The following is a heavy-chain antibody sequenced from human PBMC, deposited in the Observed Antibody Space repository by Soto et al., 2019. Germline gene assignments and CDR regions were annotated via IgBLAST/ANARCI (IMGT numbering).Heavy chain of an antibody. CDR1: GFTFSSYA. D-gene: IGHD2-15*01. J-gene: IGHJ4*02. V-gene: IGHV3-23*01. Sequence: EVQLLESGGGLVQPGGSLRLSCAASGFTFSSYAMSWVRQAPGKGLEWVSAISGSGGSTYYADSVKGRFTISRDNSKNTVYLESDSLRARDTAVYYCSKDFSCSCGSCYRPFDYRGQGTLVTGSS. CDR2: ISGSGGST. CDR3: SKDFSCSCGSCYRPFDY.